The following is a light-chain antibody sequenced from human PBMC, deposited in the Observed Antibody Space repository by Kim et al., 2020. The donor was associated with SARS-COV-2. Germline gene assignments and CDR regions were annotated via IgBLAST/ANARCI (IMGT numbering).Light chain of an antibody. CDR3: QSYDSSLSAVV. V-gene: IGLV1-40*01. Sequence: FTSTCSGSSSSIVAGYNVHWCQQLPGTAPKLLIYGNSNRPSGVPDRFSVSKSGTSASLAITGLQAEDEADYYCQSYDSSLSAVVFGGGTKLTVL. CDR1: SSSIVAGYN. CDR2: GNS. J-gene: IGLJ2*01.